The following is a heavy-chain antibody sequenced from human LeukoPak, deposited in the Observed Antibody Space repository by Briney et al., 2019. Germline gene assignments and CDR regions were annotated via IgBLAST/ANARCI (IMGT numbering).Heavy chain of an antibody. Sequence: GGSLRLSCAASGFTLSYFAMHWVRQAPGKGLEWVAVISYDEANKNYADSVKGRFTISRGNSKNTLYLQMNSLRAEDTAVYYCASPSSSGAFDYWGHGTLVTVSS. J-gene: IGHJ4*01. V-gene: IGHV3-30-3*01. CDR2: ISYDEANK. CDR3: ASPSSSGAFDY. D-gene: IGHD6-13*01. CDR1: GFTLSYFA.